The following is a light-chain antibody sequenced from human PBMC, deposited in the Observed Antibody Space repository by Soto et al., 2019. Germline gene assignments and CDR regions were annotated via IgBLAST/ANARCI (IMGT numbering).Light chain of an antibody. CDR3: QGCYRTPLT. V-gene: IGKV1-39*01. J-gene: IGKJ4*01. Sequence: DIQLTQSPSSLSPSIGDRVTITCRTSQRVSRYLNWYQHKPGNDPKLLTYAGFSLHSGVLSRFSRTGSETEFTLTISSLQPEDFARYYCQGCYRTPLTFGGGTRVEIK. CDR1: QRVSRY. CDR2: AGF.